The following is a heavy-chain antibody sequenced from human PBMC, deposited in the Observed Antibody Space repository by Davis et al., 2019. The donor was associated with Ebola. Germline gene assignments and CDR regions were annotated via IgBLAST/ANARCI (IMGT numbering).Heavy chain of an antibody. J-gene: IGHJ3*02. Sequence: GGSLRLSCQDSGDSFSTHWIGWVRQMPGKGLEWMGIIYTGDSDTRYSPSFRGQVTISADKSTKTAFLQWSSLKASDTAIYYCATLRRTITGMDDGFDIWGQGTMVTVSS. CDR3: ATLRRTITGMDDGFDI. V-gene: IGHV5-51*01. CDR1: GDSFSTHW. CDR2: IYTGDSDT. D-gene: IGHD1-14*01.